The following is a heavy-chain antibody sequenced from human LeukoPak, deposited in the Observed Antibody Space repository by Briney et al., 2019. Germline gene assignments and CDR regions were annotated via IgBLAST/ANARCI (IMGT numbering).Heavy chain of an antibody. CDR1: GYTLTELS. CDR3: AKDRAPYCSGGSCYDLVY. V-gene: IGHV1-24*01. J-gene: IGHJ4*02. Sequence: ASVKVSCKVSGYTLTELSMHWVRQAPGKGLEWMGGFDPEDGETIYAQKFQGRVTMTEDTSTDTAYMELSSLRAEDTAVYYCAKDRAPYCSGGSCYDLVYWGQGTLVTVSS. CDR2: FDPEDGET. D-gene: IGHD2-15*01.